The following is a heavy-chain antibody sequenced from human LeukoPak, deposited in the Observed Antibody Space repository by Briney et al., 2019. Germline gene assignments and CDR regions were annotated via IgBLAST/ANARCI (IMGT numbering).Heavy chain of an antibody. D-gene: IGHD5-18*01. CDR2: INPNSGGT. V-gene: IGHV1-2*02. CDR3: ARGDVDTAMVTPDY. CDR1: GYTVTGYY. Sequence: ASVKVSCKASGYTVTGYYMHWVRQAPGQGLEWMGWINPNSGGTNNEQKFQGRVTMTRDTSISTAYMELSRLRFDDTAVYYCARGDVDTAMVTPDYWGQGTLVTVSS. J-gene: IGHJ4*02.